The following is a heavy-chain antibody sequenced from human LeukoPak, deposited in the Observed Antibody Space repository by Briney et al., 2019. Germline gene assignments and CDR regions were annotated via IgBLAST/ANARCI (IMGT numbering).Heavy chain of an antibody. CDR2: IRYDGSNK. J-gene: IGHJ4*02. CDR1: GFTFSSYG. V-gene: IGHV3-30*02. Sequence: GGSLRLSCAASGFTFSSYGMHWVRQAPGKGLEWVAFIRYDGSNKYYADSVKGRFTISRDNSKNTLYLQMNSLRAEDTAVYYCAKFGYDILTGYQDWGPGTLVTVSS. D-gene: IGHD3-9*01. CDR3: AKFGYDILTGYQD.